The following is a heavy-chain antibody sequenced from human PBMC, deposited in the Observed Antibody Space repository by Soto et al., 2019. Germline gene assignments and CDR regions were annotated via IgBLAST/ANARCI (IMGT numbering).Heavy chain of an antibody. V-gene: IGHV4-34*01. CDR3: ARRRRSSTYVE. CDR2: INHSGST. Sequence: PSETLSLTCAVYGGSFSGYYWSWIRQPPGKGLEWIGEINHSGSTNYNPSLKSRVTISVDTSKNQFSLKLSSVTAADTAVYYCARRRRSSTYVEWGQGTLVTVSS. D-gene: IGHD6-13*01. CDR1: GGSFSGYY. J-gene: IGHJ4*02.